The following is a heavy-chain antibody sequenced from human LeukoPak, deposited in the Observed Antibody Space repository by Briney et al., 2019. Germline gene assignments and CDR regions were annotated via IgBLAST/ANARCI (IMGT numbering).Heavy chain of an antibody. CDR3: ATAAASPPNYYYYYYMDV. CDR1: GYTLTELS. D-gene: IGHD2-15*01. CDR2: FDPEDGET. Sequence: ASVKVSCKVSGYTLTELSMHWVRQAPGKGLEWMGGFDPEDGETIYAQKFQGRVTMTEDTSTDTAYMELSSLRSEDTAVYYCATAAASPPNYYYYYYMDVWGKGTTVTVSS. V-gene: IGHV1-24*01. J-gene: IGHJ6*03.